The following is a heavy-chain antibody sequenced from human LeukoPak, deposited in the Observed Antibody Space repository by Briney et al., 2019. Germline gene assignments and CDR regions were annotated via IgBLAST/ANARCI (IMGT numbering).Heavy chain of an antibody. V-gene: IGHV1-46*01. CDR2: INPSGGST. CDR1: GYTFTSYY. J-gene: IGHJ5*02. D-gene: IGHD3-22*01. CDR3: ARFDSSGYYLAGGFDP. Sequence: ASVKVSCKASGYTFTSYYMHWVRQAPGQGLEWMGIINPSGGSTSYAQKLQGRVTMTTDTSTSTAYMELRSLRSDDTAVYYCARFDSSGYYLAGGFDPWGQGTLVTVSS.